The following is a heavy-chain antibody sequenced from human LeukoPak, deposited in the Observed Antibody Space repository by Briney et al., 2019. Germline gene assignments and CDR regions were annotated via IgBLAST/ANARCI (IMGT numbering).Heavy chain of an antibody. CDR2: INHSGST. J-gene: IGHJ4*02. CDR3: ARQSMAAARPEGFDY. Sequence: SETLSLTCAVYGGSFSGYYWSWIRRPPGKGLEWIGEINHSGSTNYNPSLKSRVTISVDTSKNQFSLKLSSVTAADTAVYYCARQSMAAARPEGFDYWGQGTLVTVSS. CDR1: GGSFSGYY. V-gene: IGHV4-34*01. D-gene: IGHD6-13*01.